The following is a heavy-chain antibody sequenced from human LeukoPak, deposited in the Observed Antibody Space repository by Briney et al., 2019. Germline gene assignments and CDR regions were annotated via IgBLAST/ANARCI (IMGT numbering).Heavy chain of an antibody. V-gene: IGHV4-39*07. J-gene: IGHJ4*02. CDR1: GGSISSSSYY. D-gene: IGHD7-27*01. Sequence: SETLSLTCTVSGGSISSSSYYWGWIRQPPGKGLEWIGSIYYSGSTNYNPSLKSRVTISVDTSKNQFSLKLSSVTAADTAVYYCARYKTGDPFFDYWGQGTLVTVSS. CDR2: IYYSGST. CDR3: ARYKTGDPFFDY.